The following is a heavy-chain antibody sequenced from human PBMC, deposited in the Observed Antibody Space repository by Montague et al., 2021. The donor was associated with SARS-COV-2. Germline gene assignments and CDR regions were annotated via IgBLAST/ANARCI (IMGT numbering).Heavy chain of an antibody. J-gene: IGHJ4*02. CDR1: GGSISDSNFH. CDR2: LYYSGAT. CDR3: ARLRGGTPGEH. V-gene: IGHV4-39*07. D-gene: IGHD2-21*01. Sequence: SETLSLTCTVSGGSISDSNFHWVWIRQPPGKGLEWIVTLYYSGATYYNPSLKSRVTTSMDTSKNQFSLKLTSAIAAETAVYYCARLRGGTPGEHWGQGALVTVSS.